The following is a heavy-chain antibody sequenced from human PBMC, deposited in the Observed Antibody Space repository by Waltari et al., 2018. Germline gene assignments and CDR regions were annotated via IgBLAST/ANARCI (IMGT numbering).Heavy chain of an antibody. CDR1: GDTCTSHS. D-gene: IGHD2-15*01. CDR2: SNRNNGNT. V-gene: IGHV1-18*04. J-gene: IGHJ4*02. Sequence: DQLVQSGNEVMKPGASVKVSCKASGDTCTSHSITWVRQAPGQVPAWLGWSNRNNGNTNFAQKFQGRVSLTTDTSTSTAYMDLRSLTSDDTAVYYCARDYCSGDGCSLDCWGQGTLVTVSS. CDR3: ARDYCSGDGCSLDC.